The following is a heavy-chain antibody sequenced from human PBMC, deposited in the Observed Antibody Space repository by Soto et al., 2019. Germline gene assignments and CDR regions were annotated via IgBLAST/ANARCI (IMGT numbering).Heavy chain of an antibody. CDR3: ARDGSFITMVRGVIVYYGMDV. V-gene: IGHV4-39*02. J-gene: IGHJ6*02. CDR2: IYYSGST. CDR1: GGSISSSSYY. Sequence: PSETLSLTCTVSGGSISSSSYYWGWIRQPPGKGLEWIGSIYYSGSTYYNPSLKSRVTISVDTSKNQFSLKLSSVTAADTAVYYCARDGSFITMVRGVIVYYGMDVWGQGTTVTVSS. D-gene: IGHD3-10*01.